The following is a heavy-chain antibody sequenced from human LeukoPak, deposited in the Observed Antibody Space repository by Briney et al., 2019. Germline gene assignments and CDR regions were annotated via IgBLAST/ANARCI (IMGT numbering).Heavy chain of an antibody. Sequence: PSETLSLTCAVYGGSFSGYYWSWTRQPPGKGLEWIGEINHSGSTNYNPSLKSRVTISVDTSKNQFSLKLSSVTAADTAVYYCAVLAVAAYFDYWGQGTLVTVSS. CDR1: GGSFSGYY. CDR2: INHSGST. J-gene: IGHJ4*02. D-gene: IGHD6-19*01. CDR3: AVLAVAAYFDY. V-gene: IGHV4-34*01.